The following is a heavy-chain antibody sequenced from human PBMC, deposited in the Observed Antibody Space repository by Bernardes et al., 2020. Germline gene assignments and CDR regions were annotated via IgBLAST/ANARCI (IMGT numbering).Heavy chain of an antibody. CDR2: ISSSSSYI. CDR1: GFTFSSYS. D-gene: IGHD4-17*01. V-gene: IGHV3-21*01. J-gene: IGHJ5*02. Sequence: GGSLRLSCAASGFTFSSYSMNWVRQAPGKGLEWVSSISSSSSYIYYADSVKGRFTISRDNAKNSLYLQMNSLRAEDTAVYYCARVGSDYGDYAWFDPWGQGTLVTVSS. CDR3: ARVGSDYGDYAWFDP.